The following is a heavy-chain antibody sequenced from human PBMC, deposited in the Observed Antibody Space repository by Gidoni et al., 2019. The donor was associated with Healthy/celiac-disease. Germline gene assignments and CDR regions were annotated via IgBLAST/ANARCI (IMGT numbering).Heavy chain of an antibody. Sequence: QVQLVQSGAEVKKPGSSVKVSCKASGGTFSSYAISWVRQAPGQGLEWMGGIIPIFGTANYAQKFQGRVTITADESTSTAYMELSSLRSEDTAVYYCAREGGIYYDSSGYYYPFDYWGQGTLVTVSS. J-gene: IGHJ4*02. CDR3: AREGGIYYDSSGYYYPFDY. V-gene: IGHV1-69*01. CDR2: IIPIFGTA. CDR1: GGTFSSYA. D-gene: IGHD3-22*01.